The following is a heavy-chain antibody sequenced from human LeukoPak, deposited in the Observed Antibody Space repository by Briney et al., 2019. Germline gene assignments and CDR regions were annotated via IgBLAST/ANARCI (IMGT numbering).Heavy chain of an antibody. CDR1: GDSITNNNCY. CDR3: AKGVGSGSYIRNNWFDP. Sequence: PSETLSLTCTVSGDSITNNNCYWGWVRQPPGKGLEWIASIYYSGSSYYNPSLKSRVTISVDTSKNQFSLKLSSVTAADTAVYYCAKGVGSGSYIRNNWFDPWGQGTLVTVSS. CDR2: IYYSGSS. V-gene: IGHV4-39*01. J-gene: IGHJ5*02. D-gene: IGHD3-10*01.